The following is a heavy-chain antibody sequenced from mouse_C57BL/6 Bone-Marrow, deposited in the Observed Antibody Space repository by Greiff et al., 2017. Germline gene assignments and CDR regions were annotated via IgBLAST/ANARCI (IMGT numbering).Heavy chain of an antibody. V-gene: IGHV5-6*01. Sequence: EVKLMESGGDLVKPGGSLKLSCAASGFTFSSYGMSWVRQTPDKRLEWVATLSSGGSYTYYPDSVKGRFTISRDNAKNTLYLQMSSLKSEDTAMYYCARPLYYGSSYGYFDYWGQGTTLTVSS. CDR1: GFTFSSYG. CDR3: ARPLYYGSSYGYFDY. D-gene: IGHD1-1*01. J-gene: IGHJ2*01. CDR2: LSSGGSYT.